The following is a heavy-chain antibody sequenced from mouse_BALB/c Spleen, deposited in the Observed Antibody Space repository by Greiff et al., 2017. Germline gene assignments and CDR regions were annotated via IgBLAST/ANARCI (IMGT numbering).Heavy chain of an antibody. CDR3: ARDHDSSGYTWFAY. V-gene: IGHV5-9-4*01. CDR1: GFTFSSYA. Sequence: VQGVESGGGLVKPGGSLKLSCAASGFTFSSYAMSWVRQSPEKRLEWVAEISSGGSYTYYPDTVTGRFTISRDNAKNTLYLEMSSLRSEDTAMYYCARDHDSSGYTWFAYWGQGTLVTVSA. D-gene: IGHD3-2*01. J-gene: IGHJ3*01. CDR2: ISSGGSYT.